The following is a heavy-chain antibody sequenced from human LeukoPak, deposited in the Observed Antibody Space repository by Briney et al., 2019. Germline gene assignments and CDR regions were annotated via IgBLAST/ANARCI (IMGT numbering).Heavy chain of an antibody. CDR3: ARDPVGGSTIFDY. Sequence: SQTLSLTCAISGDSVSSNSAAWNWIRQSPSRGLEWLGRTYYRSKWYYDYAVAVKSRISINPDSSKNQFSLQLSSVTPEDTAVYYCARDPVGGSTIFDYWGQGTLVTVSS. CDR1: GDSVSSNSAA. V-gene: IGHV6-1*01. D-gene: IGHD1-26*01. J-gene: IGHJ4*02. CDR2: TYYRSKWYY.